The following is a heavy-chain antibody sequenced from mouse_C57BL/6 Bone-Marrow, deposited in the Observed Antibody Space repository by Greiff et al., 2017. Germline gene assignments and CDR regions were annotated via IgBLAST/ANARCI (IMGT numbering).Heavy chain of an antibody. Sequence: VQLQQSGAELVRPGTSVKVSCKASGYAFSNYLIEWVKQRPGQGLEWIGVINPGSGGTNYNEKFKGKATLTADKSSSTAYMQLSSLTSEDSAVYFCARFPDGYCWFAYWGQGTLVTVSA. V-gene: IGHV1-54*01. CDR3: ARFPDGYCWFAY. CDR2: INPGSGGT. D-gene: IGHD2-3*01. CDR1: GYAFSNYL. J-gene: IGHJ3*01.